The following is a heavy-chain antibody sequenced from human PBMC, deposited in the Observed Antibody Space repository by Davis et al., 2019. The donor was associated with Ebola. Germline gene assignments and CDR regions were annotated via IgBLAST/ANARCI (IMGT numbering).Heavy chain of an antibody. CDR2: INHSGST. D-gene: IGHD3-22*01. CDR3: ARDLMDYDSSGYYYYGMDV. Sequence: SWIRQPPGKGLEWIGEINHSGSTNYNPSLKSRVTISVDTSKNQFSLKLSSVTAADTAVYYCARDLMDYDSSGYYYYGMDVWGQGTTVSVSS. V-gene: IGHV4-34*01. J-gene: IGHJ6*02.